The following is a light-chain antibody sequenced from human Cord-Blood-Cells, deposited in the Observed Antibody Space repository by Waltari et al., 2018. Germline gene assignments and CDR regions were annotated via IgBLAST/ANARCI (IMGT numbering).Light chain of an antibody. Sequence: DIQMTQCPFYLSPSVGVRVTITCRASQSISSYLNWYQQKPGKAPKLLIYAASSLQSGVPSRFSGSGSGTDFTLTISSLQPEDFATYYCQQSYSTPFTFGPGTKVDIK. CDR3: QQSYSTPFT. CDR2: AAS. V-gene: IGKV1-39*01. J-gene: IGKJ3*01. CDR1: QSISSY.